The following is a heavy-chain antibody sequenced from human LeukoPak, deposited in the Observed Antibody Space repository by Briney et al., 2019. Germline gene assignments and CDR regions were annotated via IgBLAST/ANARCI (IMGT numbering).Heavy chain of an antibody. CDR3: ARDPQPYYDSSGYYYSWSDY. CDR2: IIPIFGTA. J-gene: IGHJ4*02. CDR1: GGTFISYA. V-gene: IGHV1-69*13. D-gene: IGHD3-22*01. Sequence: GASVKVSCKASGGTFISYAISWVRQAPGQGLEWMGGIIPIFGTANYAQKFQGRVTITADESTSTAYMELSSLRSEDTAVYYCARDPQPYYDSSGYYYSWSDYWSQGTLVTVSS.